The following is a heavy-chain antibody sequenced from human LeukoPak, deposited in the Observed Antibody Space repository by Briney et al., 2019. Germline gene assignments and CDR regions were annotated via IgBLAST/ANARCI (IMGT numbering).Heavy chain of an antibody. CDR3: ARDHRVANTRGAFDI. J-gene: IGHJ3*02. Sequence: NSGGSLRLSRAASGFIFSTYSMNWVRQAPGKGLEWVSSISSSTSYIYYADSVKGRFTISRDNAKNSLYLQMNSLRPEDTAVYYCARDHRVANTRGAFDIWGQGTMVTVSS. CDR1: GFIFSTYS. V-gene: IGHV3-21*01. CDR2: ISSSTSYI. D-gene: IGHD2-15*01.